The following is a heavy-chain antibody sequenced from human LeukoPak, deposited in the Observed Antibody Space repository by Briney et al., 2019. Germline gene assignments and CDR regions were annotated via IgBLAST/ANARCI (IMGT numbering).Heavy chain of an antibody. J-gene: IGHJ4*02. Sequence: GGSLRLSCAASGLTFSSYSMNWVRQAPGKGLEWVANIKQDGSEKYYVDSVKGRFTISRDNSKNTLYLQMNSLRAEDTAVYYCAKDKYPKTFIVPAAIPFDYWGQGTLVTVSS. V-gene: IGHV3-7*03. CDR2: IKQDGSEK. CDR3: AKDKYPKTFIVPAAIPFDY. D-gene: IGHD2-2*02. CDR1: GLTFSSYS.